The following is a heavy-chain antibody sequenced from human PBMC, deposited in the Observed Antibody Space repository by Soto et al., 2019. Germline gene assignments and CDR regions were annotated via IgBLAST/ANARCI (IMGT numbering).Heavy chain of an antibody. CDR3: ARADYEILTGSYAMDV. D-gene: IGHD3-9*01. V-gene: IGHV4-4*07. J-gene: IGHJ6*02. CDR2: VSTSGAT. Sequence: PSETLSLTCTVSDDFISSYYWSWIRQPAGKGLEWIGRVSTSGATNYNPSLESRVTMSVDTSKKQFSPKLTSVTAADTAVYFCARADYEILTGSYAMDVWGQGTTVTVSS. CDR1: DDFISSYY.